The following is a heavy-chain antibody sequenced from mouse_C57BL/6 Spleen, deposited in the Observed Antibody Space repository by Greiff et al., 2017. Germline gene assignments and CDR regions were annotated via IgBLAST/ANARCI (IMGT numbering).Heavy chain of an antibody. CDR1: GYTFNDYN. V-gene: IGHV1-22*01. D-gene: IGHD1-1*01. Sequence: VQLQQSGPELVKPGASVKMSCKASGYTFNDYNMHWVKQSHGKSLEWIGYINPNNGGTSYNQKFKGKATLTVNKSSSTAYMDLRSLTSEDSAVYYCASHYGSSYGGYFDVWGTGTTVTVSS. CDR2: INPNNGGT. CDR3: ASHYGSSYGGYFDV. J-gene: IGHJ1*03.